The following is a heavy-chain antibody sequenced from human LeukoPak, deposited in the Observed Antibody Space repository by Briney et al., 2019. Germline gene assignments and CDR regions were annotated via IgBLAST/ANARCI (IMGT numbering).Heavy chain of an antibody. D-gene: IGHD3-22*01. CDR1: GFAFSDYY. V-gene: IGHV3-11*01. Sequence: GGSLRLSCAASGFAFSDYYMSWIRQAPGKGLEWVSYISSSGSTIYYADSVKGRFTISRDNAKNSLYLQMNSLRAEDTAVYYCARGAWYYDRVGYFDYWGQGTLVTVSS. J-gene: IGHJ4*02. CDR2: ISSSGSTI. CDR3: ARGAWYYDRVGYFDY.